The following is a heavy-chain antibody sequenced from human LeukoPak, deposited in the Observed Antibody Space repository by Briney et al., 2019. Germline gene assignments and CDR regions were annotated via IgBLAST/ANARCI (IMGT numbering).Heavy chain of an antibody. CDR1: GYTFTSYD. Sequence: ASVKVSCKASGYTFTSYDINWVRQATGQGLEWMGWMNPNSGNTGYAQKFQGRVTMTRNTSISTAYMELSSLRSEDTAVYYCARVYSAAENWFDPWGQGTLVTVSP. V-gene: IGHV1-8*01. CDR2: MNPNSGNT. CDR3: ARVYSAAENWFDP. D-gene: IGHD5-18*01. J-gene: IGHJ5*02.